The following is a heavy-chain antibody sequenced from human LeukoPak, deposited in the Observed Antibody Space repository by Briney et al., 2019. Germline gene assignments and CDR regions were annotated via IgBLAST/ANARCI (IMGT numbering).Heavy chain of an antibody. CDR3: ARGGGTSGPELDY. CDR1: RHTFTAYF. V-gene: IGHV1-2*02. D-gene: IGHD3-3*01. Sequence: ASVSVSGKASRHTFTAYFIHWGRQAPAQALELIGWINTHSGGTDNAQNFQGRVTMTRDTSINTAYMELTRMTSDDTAVYFCARGGGTSGPELDYWGQGTLVTVSS. J-gene: IGHJ4*02. CDR2: INTHSGGT.